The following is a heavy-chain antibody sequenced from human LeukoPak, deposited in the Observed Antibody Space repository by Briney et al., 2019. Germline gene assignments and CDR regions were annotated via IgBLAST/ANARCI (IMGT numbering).Heavy chain of an antibody. CDR3: AIGGGSSGYYYYYGMDV. V-gene: IGHV4-4*07. J-gene: IGHJ6*02. Sequence: PSETLSLTCTVSGGSISSYYWSWIRQPAGKGLEWIGRIYTSGSTNYNPSLKSRVTISVDTSKNQFSLKLSSVTAADTAVYYCAIGGGSSGYYYYYGMDVWGQGTTVTVSS. D-gene: IGHD3-22*01. CDR1: GGSISSYY. CDR2: IYTSGST.